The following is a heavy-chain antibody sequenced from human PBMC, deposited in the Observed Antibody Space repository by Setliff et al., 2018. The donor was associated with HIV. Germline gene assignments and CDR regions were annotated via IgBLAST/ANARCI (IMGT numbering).Heavy chain of an antibody. CDR3: VRERRRSPLSYGLDV. Sequence: SETLSLTCTVSGGSINNYYWNWIRQTPGKGLEWIGNIYTSGSTNYNPSLKSRVTISLDTSKKQFSLRLNSVTAADTAVYYCVRERRRSPLSYGLDVWGQGTTVTVSS. J-gene: IGHJ6*02. V-gene: IGHV4-4*09. CDR1: GGSINNYY. CDR2: IYTSGST.